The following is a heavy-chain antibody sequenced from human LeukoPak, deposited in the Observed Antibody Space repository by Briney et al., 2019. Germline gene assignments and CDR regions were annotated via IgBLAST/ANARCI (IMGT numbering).Heavy chain of an antibody. V-gene: IGHV3-23*01. CDR3: AKAYSSGWYWDY. D-gene: IGHD6-19*01. CDR2: ISGSGGST. CDR1: GFTFSSYA. J-gene: IGHJ4*02. Sequence: GGSLRLYCAASGFTFSSYAMSWVRQAPGKGLEWVSAISGSGGSTYYADSVKGRFTISRDNSKNTLYLQMNSLRAEDTAVYYCAKAYSSGWYWDYWGQGTLVTVSS.